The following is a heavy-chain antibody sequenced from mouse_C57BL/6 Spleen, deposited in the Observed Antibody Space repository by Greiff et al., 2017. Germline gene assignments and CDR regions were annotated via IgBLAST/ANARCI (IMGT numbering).Heavy chain of an antibody. CDR1: GYAFSSSW. V-gene: IGHV1-82*01. D-gene: IGHD2-2*01. Sequence: QVQLQQSGPELVKPGASVKISCKASGYAFSSSWMNWVKQRPGQGLEWIGRIYPGDGDTNYNGKFKGKATLTADKSSSTAYMQLSSLTSEDSAVYFGARTGATMVTTGPFDYWGQGTTLTVSS. CDR3: ARTGATMVTTGPFDY. CDR2: IYPGDGDT. J-gene: IGHJ2*01.